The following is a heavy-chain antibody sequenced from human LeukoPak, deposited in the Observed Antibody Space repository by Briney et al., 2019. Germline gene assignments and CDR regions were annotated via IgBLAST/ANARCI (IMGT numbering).Heavy chain of an antibody. CDR2: IYYSGST. J-gene: IGHJ6*02. D-gene: IGHD2-2*01. V-gene: IGHV4-59*01. CDR1: GGSISSYF. CDR3: ARDRCRRPYCSGSRCFSGGLDV. Sequence: PSETLSLTCTVSGGSISSYFWSWVRQPPGKGLEWIGYIYYSGSTNYNPSLKSRVTISVDTSKNQFSLKLASVTTADTAVYFCARDRCRRPYCSGSRCFSGGLDVWGQGTTVTVSS.